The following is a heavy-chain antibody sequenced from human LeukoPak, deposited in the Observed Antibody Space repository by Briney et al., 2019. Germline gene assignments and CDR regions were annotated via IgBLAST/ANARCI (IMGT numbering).Heavy chain of an antibody. J-gene: IGHJ5*02. CDR3: ATEQNYYDILTGYMAGWFDP. D-gene: IGHD3-9*01. Sequence: ASVKVSCKASGYTFTGYYMHWVRQAPGKGLEWMGGFDPEDGETIYAQKFQGRVTMTEDTSTDTAYMELSSLRSEDTAVYYCATEQNYYDILTGYMAGWFDPWGQGTLVTVSS. V-gene: IGHV1-24*01. CDR2: FDPEDGET. CDR1: GYTFTGYY.